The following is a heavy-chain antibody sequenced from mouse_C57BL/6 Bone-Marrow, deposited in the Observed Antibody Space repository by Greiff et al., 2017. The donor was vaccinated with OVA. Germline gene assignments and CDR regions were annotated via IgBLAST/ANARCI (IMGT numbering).Heavy chain of an antibody. CDR1: GFNIKDDY. D-gene: IGHD1-1*01. CDR2: IDPENGDT. J-gene: IGHJ2*01. V-gene: IGHV14-4*01. Sequence: EVQLQQSGAELVRPGASVKLSCTASGFNIKDDYMHWVKQRPEQGLEWIGWIDPENGDTEYASKFQGKATITADTSSNTAYLQLSSLTSEDTAVYYCTTRVSSSSYGYWGQGTTLTVSS. CDR3: TTRVSSSSYGY.